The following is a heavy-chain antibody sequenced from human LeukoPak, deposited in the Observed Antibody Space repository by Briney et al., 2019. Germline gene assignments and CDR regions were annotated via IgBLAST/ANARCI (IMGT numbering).Heavy chain of an antibody. Sequence: ASVKVSCKASGYTFTNNYMHWVRQAPGQGLEWMGLINPSDDTTSYAQKFQGRVTMTRDMSTSTVYMELSSLRSEDTAVYYCARIRRDSSGYYYFDYWGQGTLVTVSS. CDR2: INPSDDTT. CDR1: GYTFTNNY. V-gene: IGHV1-46*01. J-gene: IGHJ4*02. CDR3: ARIRRDSSGYYYFDY. D-gene: IGHD3-22*01.